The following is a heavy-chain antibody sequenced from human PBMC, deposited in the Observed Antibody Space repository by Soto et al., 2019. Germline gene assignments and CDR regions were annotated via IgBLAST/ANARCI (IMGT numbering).Heavy chain of an antibody. CDR1: GGSISSGDYY. CDR3: ARAGSILSDSSGYYYERDWYFDL. J-gene: IGHJ2*01. V-gene: IGHV4-30-4*01. D-gene: IGHD3-22*01. CDR2: IYYSGST. Sequence: QVQLQESGPGLVKPSQTLSLTCTVSGGSISSGDYYWSWIRQPPGKGLEWIGYIYYSGSTYYNPSLKSRVTISVDTSKNQFSLKLSSVTAADTAVYYCARAGSILSDSSGYYYERDWYFDLWGRGTLVTVSS.